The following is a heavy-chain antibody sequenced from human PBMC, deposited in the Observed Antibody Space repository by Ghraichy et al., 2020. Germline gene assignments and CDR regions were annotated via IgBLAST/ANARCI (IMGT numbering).Heavy chain of an antibody. CDR2: VYFSGST. CDR1: GGDISSYY. CDR3: ARDAVGCTNGVCFNWFDP. D-gene: IGHD2-8*01. J-gene: IGHJ5*02. Sequence: SETLSLTCNVSGGDISSYYWSWIRQPPGKGLEWIGYVYFSGSTNYNPSLKSRVTISIDTAKSQFSLKLTSVTAADTAVYYCARDAVGCTNGVCFNWFDPWGRGSLVTVSS. V-gene: IGHV4-59*01.